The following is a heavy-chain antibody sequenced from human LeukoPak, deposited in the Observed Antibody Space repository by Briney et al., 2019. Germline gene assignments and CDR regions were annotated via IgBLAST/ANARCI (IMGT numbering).Heavy chain of an antibody. Sequence: GGSLRLSCASSGFAFRRYDMNWVRQAPGKGLEWVSFISSSMTSIHYADSVQGRFTISRDNARNILYLQMNGLRAEDTAVYYCARVYDVLTGGFDHWGQGALVTVSS. CDR2: ISSSMTSI. V-gene: IGHV3-21*01. CDR3: ARVYDVLTGGFDH. CDR1: GFAFRRYD. D-gene: IGHD3-9*01. J-gene: IGHJ4*02.